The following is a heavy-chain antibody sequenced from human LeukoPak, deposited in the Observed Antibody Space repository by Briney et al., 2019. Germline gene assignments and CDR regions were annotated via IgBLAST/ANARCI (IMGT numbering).Heavy chain of an antibody. J-gene: IGHJ4*01. CDR2: IYTSGST. V-gene: IGHV4-4*07. D-gene: IGHD4-23*01. Sequence: SETLSLTCTVWGGSISSYYWSWIRQPAGKGLVWIGRIYTSGSTNYNPSLKGRVTMSVDPSKNQFSLKPSSVTAADTAVYYCARDYGGNSYYFDYWGQGTLVTASS. CDR1: GGSISSYY. CDR3: ARDYGGNSYYFDY.